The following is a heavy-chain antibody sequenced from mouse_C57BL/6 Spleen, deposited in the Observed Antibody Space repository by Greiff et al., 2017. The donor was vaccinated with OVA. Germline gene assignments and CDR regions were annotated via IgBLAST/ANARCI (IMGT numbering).Heavy chain of an antibody. D-gene: IGHD2-4*01. CDR3: ARDYDYDLFDY. V-gene: IGHV1-26*01. Sequence: EVQLQQSGPELVKPGASVKISCKASGYTFTDYYMNWVKQSHGKSLEWIGDINPNNGGTSYNQKFKGKATLTVDKSSSTAYMELRSLTSEDSAVYYCARDYDYDLFDYWGQGTTLTVSS. CDR2: INPNNGGT. CDR1: GYTFTDYY. J-gene: IGHJ2*01.